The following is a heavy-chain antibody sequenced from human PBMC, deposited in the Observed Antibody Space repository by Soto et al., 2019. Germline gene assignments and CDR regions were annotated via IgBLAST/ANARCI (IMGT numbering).Heavy chain of an antibody. Sequence: PSETLYLTCTVSGGSISSYYWSWIRQPPGKGLEWIGYIYYSGSTNYNPSLKSRVTISVDTSKNQFSLKLSSVTAADTAVYYCARTLVGYGMDVWGQGTTVTVSS. CDR2: IYYSGST. CDR3: ARTLVGYGMDV. D-gene: IGHD3-16*01. V-gene: IGHV4-59*01. J-gene: IGHJ6*02. CDR1: GGSISSYY.